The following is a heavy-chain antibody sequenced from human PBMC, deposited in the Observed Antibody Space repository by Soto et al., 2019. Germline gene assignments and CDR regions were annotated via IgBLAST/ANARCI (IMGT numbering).Heavy chain of an antibody. CDR2: IYYSGST. D-gene: IGHD3-22*01. Sequence: SAALSLTCTVTGSSITSRTYYWCLIRQPPGKGLEWIGSIYYSGSTYYNPSLKSRVTISVDTSKNQFSLKLSSVTAADTAVYYCARRLYYDSSGFEGGGMDVWGQGTTVT. CDR1: GSSITSRTYY. V-gene: IGHV4-39*01. CDR3: ARRLYYDSSGFEGGGMDV. J-gene: IGHJ6*02.